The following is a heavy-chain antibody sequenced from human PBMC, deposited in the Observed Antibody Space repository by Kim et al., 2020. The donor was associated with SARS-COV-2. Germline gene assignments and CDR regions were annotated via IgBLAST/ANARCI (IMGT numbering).Heavy chain of an antibody. CDR3: ARPSYGGNSVDY. J-gene: IGHJ4*02. D-gene: IGHD4-17*01. Sequence: YYNPSLKSRVTISVDTSKNQFSLKLSSVTAADTAVYYCARPSYGGNSVDYWGQGTLVTVSS. V-gene: IGHV4-31*02.